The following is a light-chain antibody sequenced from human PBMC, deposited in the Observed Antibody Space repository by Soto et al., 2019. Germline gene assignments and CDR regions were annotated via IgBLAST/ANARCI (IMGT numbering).Light chain of an antibody. J-gene: IGKJ4*01. CDR2: DAS. CDR3: QQRSNWPQLT. Sequence: EIVLTQSPGTLSLSPGERGTLSCRASQSVSSNYLAWYQQKPGQAPRLLIYDASNRATGIPARFSGSGSGNDFPLPINSPKPEGFAVYYCQQRSNWPQLTFGGGTKVEIK. V-gene: IGKV3-11*01. CDR1: QSVSSNY.